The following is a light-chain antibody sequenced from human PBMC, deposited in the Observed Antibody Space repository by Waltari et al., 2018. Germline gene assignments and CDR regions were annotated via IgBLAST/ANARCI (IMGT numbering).Light chain of an antibody. J-gene: IGKJ1*01. V-gene: IGKV3-20*01. CDR1: QSVGSSS. CDR2: RAS. CDR3: QQHGTLPAT. Sequence: EIVLTQSPGTASSSPGERVTLSCRASQSVGSSSLAWYQQKPGQAPRLVIYRASRRATGNPDRFSGSGSGTDFSLTISRLEPEDFAVYYCQQHGTLPATFGQGTKVEIK.